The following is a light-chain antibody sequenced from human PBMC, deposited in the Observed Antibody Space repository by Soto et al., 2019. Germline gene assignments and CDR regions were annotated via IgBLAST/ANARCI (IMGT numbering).Light chain of an antibody. J-gene: IGLJ2*01. Sequence: QSALTQPASVSGSPGLSITISCTGTSNDVGGYDYVSWYRQHPDRAPRLLIYEVTNRPSGISDRFSGSRSGNTASLTISGLQGDDEASYYCASYTVSGTLIFGGGTKVPS. CDR1: SNDVGGYDY. V-gene: IGLV2-14*01. CDR3: ASYTVSGTLI. CDR2: EVT.